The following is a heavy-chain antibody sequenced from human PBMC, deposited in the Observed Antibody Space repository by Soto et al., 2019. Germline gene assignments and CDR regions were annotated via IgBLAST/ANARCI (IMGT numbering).Heavy chain of an antibody. J-gene: IGHJ5*02. CDR2: ISCSSGST. D-gene: IGHD2-15*01. CDR1: GFTFSSYA. V-gene: IGHV3-23*01. CDR3: ARDLVVVAATPYNWFDP. Sequence: GGSLRLSCAASGFTFSSYAMSWVRQAPGKGLEWVSAISCSSGSTYYADSVKGRFTISRDNSKNSLYLQMNSLRAEDTAVYYWARDLVVVAATPYNWFDPWGQGTLVTAPQ.